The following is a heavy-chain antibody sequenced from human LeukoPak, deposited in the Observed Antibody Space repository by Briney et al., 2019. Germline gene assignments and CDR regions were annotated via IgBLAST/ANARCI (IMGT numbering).Heavy chain of an antibody. D-gene: IGHD3-9*01. CDR2: INPNSGGT. J-gene: IGHJ4*02. CDR1: GGTFSSYA. Sequence: ASVKVSCKASGGTFSSYAISWVRQAPGQGLEWMGWINPNSGGTNYAQKFQGRVTMTRDTSISTAYMELSRLRSDDTAVYYCARRGDLLRYFDWLSGFDYWGQGTLVTVSS. CDR3: ARRGDLLRYFDWLSGFDY. V-gene: IGHV1-2*02.